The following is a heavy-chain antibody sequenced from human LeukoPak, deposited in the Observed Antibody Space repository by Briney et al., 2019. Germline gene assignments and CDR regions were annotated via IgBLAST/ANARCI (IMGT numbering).Heavy chain of an antibody. CDR1: GVTSGDYA. Sequence: GGSLRLSCKGSGVTSGDYAVTWFRQAPGKGLEWVGFVRTKTHGGAPETAASVKGRFNVSRDDSEGIAYLQMTSLRTDDTAMYYCARVNFRDYRGYTWFEPWGQGTLVTVSS. CDR3: ARVNFRDYRGYTWFEP. J-gene: IGHJ5*02. CDR2: VRTKTHGGAP. V-gene: IGHV3-49*03. D-gene: IGHD3-10*01.